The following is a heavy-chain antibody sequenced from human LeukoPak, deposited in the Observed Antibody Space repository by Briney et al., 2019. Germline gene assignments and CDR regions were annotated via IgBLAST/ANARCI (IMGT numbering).Heavy chain of an antibody. J-gene: IGHJ4*02. V-gene: IGHV3-21*01. Sequence: GGSLRLSCAASGFTFSSYSMNWVRQAPGKGLEWVSSISSSSSYIYYADSVKGRFTISRDNAKNSLYLQMNSLRAEDTAVYYCARGPSLYSSGWLLNYWGQGTLVTVSS. CDR1: GFTFSSYS. D-gene: IGHD6-19*01. CDR3: ARGPSLYSSGWLLNY. CDR2: ISSSSSYI.